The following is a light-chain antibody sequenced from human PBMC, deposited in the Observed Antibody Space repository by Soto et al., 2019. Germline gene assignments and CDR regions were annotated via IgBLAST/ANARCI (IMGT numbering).Light chain of an antibody. CDR1: QNIYNS. J-gene: IGKJ4*01. Sequence: DIQMTQSPSSLSASLGDRVTITFRTSQNIYNSLNWYQQKAGRAPAVLIYAASSLQSGVPSRFSGSGSGTDFTLTISSLQPEDFATYYCQQSYSTPLTFGGGTKVDI. V-gene: IGKV1-39*01. CDR2: AAS. CDR3: QQSYSTPLT.